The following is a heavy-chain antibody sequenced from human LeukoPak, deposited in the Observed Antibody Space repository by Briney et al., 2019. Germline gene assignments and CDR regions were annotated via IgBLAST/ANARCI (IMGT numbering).Heavy chain of an antibody. J-gene: IGHJ3*02. CDR2: IGTAGDT. D-gene: IGHD3-16*01. Sequence: GGSLRLSCAASGFTFSSYDMHWVRQATGKGLEWVSAIGTAGDTYYPGSVKGRFTISRENAKNSLYLQMNSLRAGDTAVYYCAKAPLGGAFDIWGQGTMVTVSS. CDR1: GFTFSSYD. V-gene: IGHV3-13*01. CDR3: AKAPLGGAFDI.